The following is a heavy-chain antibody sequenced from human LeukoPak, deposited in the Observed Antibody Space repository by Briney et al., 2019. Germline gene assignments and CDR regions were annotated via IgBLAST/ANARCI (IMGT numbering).Heavy chain of an antibody. V-gene: IGHV3-23*01. J-gene: IGHJ6*02. D-gene: IGHD2/OR15-2a*01. Sequence: GGSLRLSCVASGFTFYSHVMSWVRQAPGMGLEWVSAISGSGVTTFYADSMKGRFTTSRDNSKNTLYLQMNSLRAEDTAVYYCAKGGRILLKNFGLDVWGQGTTVTVSS. CDR3: AKGGRILLKNFGLDV. CDR1: GFTFYSHV. CDR2: ISGSGVTT.